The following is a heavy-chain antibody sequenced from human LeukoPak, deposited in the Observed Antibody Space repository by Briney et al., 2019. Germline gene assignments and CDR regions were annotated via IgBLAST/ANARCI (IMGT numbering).Heavy chain of an antibody. D-gene: IGHD3-22*01. CDR1: GITFSSYG. Sequence: PGRSLRLSCAASGITFSSYGMHWVRQAPGKGLEWVAVIWYDGSNKYYADSVKGRFTISRDNSKNTLYLQMNSLRAEDTAVYYCAKAPYAYHYDSSCYQGLFYYWGQGTLVTVPS. CDR3: AKAPYAYHYDSSCYQGLFYY. CDR2: IWYDGSNK. V-gene: IGHV3-33*06. J-gene: IGHJ4*02.